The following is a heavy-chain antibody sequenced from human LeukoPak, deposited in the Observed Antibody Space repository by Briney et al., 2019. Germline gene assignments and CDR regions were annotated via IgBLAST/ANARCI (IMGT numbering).Heavy chain of an antibody. V-gene: IGHV3-30-3*01. CDR1: GFTFGNYA. D-gene: IGHD5-12*01. Sequence: PGGSLRVSCAASGFTFGNYAMTWVRQAPGKGLEWVAVISYDGSNKYYADSVKGRFTISRDNSKNTLYLQMNSLRAEDTAVYYCARSGWLRWGGFDYWGQGTLVTVSS. CDR3: ARSGWLRWGGFDY. J-gene: IGHJ4*02. CDR2: ISYDGSNK.